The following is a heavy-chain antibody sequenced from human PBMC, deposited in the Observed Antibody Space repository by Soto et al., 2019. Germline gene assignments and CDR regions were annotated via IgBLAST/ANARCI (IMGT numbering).Heavy chain of an antibody. V-gene: IGHV1-46*03. CDR2: INPSGST. Sequence: QVQLVQSGAEVKKPGASVKVSCKASGYTFTSYYMHWVRQAPGQGLEWMGIINPSGSTSYAQKFQCRVTRTRDASTSTVYMELSSLRSEDTAVYYCARVYCSGGSCYSIDYWGQGTLVTVSS. D-gene: IGHD2-15*01. CDR3: ARVYCSGGSCYSIDY. CDR1: GYTFTSYY. J-gene: IGHJ4*02.